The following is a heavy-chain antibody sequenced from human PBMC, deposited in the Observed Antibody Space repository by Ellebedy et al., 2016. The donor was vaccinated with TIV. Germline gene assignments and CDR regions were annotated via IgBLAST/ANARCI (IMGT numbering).Heavy chain of an antibody. J-gene: IGHJ3*02. CDR3: ATDTTTARALDALDI. CDR1: EYTLTELS. V-gene: IGHV1-24*01. CDR2: FDPQDGET. D-gene: IGHD4-17*01. Sequence: AASVKVSCKVSEYTLTELSMHWVRQAPGKGLEWMGGFDPQDGETLYAQKFQGRVTMTEDTSTDTAYMELSSLRSEDTAVYYCATDTTTARALDALDIWGQGTMVTVSS.